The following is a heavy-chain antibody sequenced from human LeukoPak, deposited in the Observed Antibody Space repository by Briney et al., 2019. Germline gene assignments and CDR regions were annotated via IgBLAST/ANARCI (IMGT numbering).Heavy chain of an antibody. J-gene: IGHJ4*02. Sequence: PSETLSLTCAVSGYSISSGYYWGWIRQPPGKGLEWIGSIYHSGSTYYNPSLKSRVTISVVTSKNQFSLKLSSVTAADTAVYYCARHTMVRGVITGPVDYWGQGTLVTVSS. V-gene: IGHV4-38-2*01. CDR1: GYSISSGYY. D-gene: IGHD3-10*01. CDR3: ARHTMVRGVITGPVDY. CDR2: IYHSGST.